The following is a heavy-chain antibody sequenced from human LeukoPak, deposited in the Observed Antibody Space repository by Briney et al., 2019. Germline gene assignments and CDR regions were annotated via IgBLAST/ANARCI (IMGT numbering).Heavy chain of an antibody. CDR2: IKQDGSEK. CDR3: ATTPQWLSSPEYFQH. J-gene: IGHJ1*01. V-gene: IGHV3-7*01. D-gene: IGHD6-19*01. CDR1: GFTFSSYW. Sequence: PGGSLRLSCAASGFTFSSYWMSWVRQAPGKGLEWVANIKQDGSEKYYVDSVKGRFTISRDNAKNSLYLQMNSLRAEDTAVYYCATTPQWLSSPEYFQHWGQGTLVTVSS.